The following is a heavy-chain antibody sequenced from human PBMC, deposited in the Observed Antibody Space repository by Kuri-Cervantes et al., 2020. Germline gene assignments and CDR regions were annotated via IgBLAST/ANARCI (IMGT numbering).Heavy chain of an antibody. D-gene: IGHD4-11*01. CDR3: ARDNPRVTVTPAGWFDP. CDR2: SNAGNGNT. V-gene: IGHV1-3*02. Sequence: ASVKVSCKASGYTFTSYAMHWVRQAPGQRLEWMGWSNAGNGNTRYSQEFHGSVTMTTDTSTSTAYMELRSLRSDDTAVYYCARDNPRVTVTPAGWFDPWGQGTLVTVSS. CDR1: GYTFTSYA. J-gene: IGHJ5*02.